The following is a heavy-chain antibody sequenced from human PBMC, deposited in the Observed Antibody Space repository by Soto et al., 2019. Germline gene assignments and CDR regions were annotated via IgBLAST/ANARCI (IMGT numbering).Heavy chain of an antibody. CDR1: GFNFNHFA. D-gene: IGHD5-12*01. J-gene: IGHJ1*01. V-gene: IGHV3-30-3*01. Sequence: QVQLVESGGGVVQPGGSLKLSCAASGFNFNHFALNWVRQAPGKGPEWVAVISYDGPKKFYADSVKGRFTISRDTSTDTVSLQMNDLRVEDTSVYYCARDGCSGTACYLQHWGQGTLVTVSS. CDR2: ISYDGPKK. CDR3: ARDGCSGTACYLQH.